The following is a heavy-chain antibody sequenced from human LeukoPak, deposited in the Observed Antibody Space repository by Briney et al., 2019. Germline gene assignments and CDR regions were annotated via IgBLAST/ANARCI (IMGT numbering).Heavy chain of an antibody. CDR1: GGSFSAYY. CDR3: ARDTITRGLDY. V-gene: IGHV4-34*01. D-gene: IGHD3-10*01. J-gene: IGHJ4*02. Sequence: SETLSLTCAVYGGSFSAYYWTWIRQPPGKGLEWIGEIDHSGSTSYNPSLKSRVTISVDTSKNQFSLKLTSVTAADTAVYFCARDTITRGLDYWGQGTLVTVSS. CDR2: IDHSGST.